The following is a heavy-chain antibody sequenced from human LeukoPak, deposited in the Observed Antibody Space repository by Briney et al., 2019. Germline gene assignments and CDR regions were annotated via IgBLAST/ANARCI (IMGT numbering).Heavy chain of an antibody. CDR3: ARENDYDSSGSFDY. CDR1: GGSVSSGSYY. Sequence: PSETLSLTCTVSGGSVSSGSYYWSWIRQPPGKGLEWIGYIYYSGSTNYNPSLKSRVTISVDTSKNQFSLKLSSVTAADTAVYYCARENDYDSSGSFDYWGQGTLVTVSS. V-gene: IGHV4-61*01. D-gene: IGHD3-22*01. CDR2: IYYSGST. J-gene: IGHJ4*02.